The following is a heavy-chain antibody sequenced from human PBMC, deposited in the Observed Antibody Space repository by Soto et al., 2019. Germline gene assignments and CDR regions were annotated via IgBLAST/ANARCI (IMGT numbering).Heavy chain of an antibody. V-gene: IGHV3-7*01. CDR2: TNQDGRER. CDR1: GFTFRNYW. Sequence: EVQLVESGGGLVQPGGSLRLSCVASGFTFRNYWMSWLRQAPGKGLEWVANTNQDGRERYSVDSVKGRFTISRDNAKNSMHLQINSLRAEDTAVYYCARDGSGYSTDWGQGTLVTVSS. CDR3: ARDGSGYSTD. D-gene: IGHD5-18*01. J-gene: IGHJ4*02.